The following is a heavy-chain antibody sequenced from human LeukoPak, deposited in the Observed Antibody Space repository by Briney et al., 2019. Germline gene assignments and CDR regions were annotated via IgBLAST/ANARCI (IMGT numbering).Heavy chain of an antibody. CDR3: ARSHYSRGWEYFDY. CDR1: GYTFTSYY. J-gene: IGHJ4*02. Sequence: GASVKVSCKASGYTFTSYYVHWVRQAPGEGLEWMGIINPCGGSTIYAQKFQGRVTMTWDMSTSTVYMELSSLRSEDTAVYYCARSHYSRGWEYFDYWGQGTLVTVSS. D-gene: IGHD6-19*01. CDR2: INPCGGST. V-gene: IGHV1-46*01.